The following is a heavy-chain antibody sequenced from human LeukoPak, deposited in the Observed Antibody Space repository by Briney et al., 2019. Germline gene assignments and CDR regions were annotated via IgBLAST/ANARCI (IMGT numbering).Heavy chain of an antibody. CDR3: ASHYDSHDAFDI. V-gene: IGHV3-23*01. CDR2: ISGSADST. D-gene: IGHD3-3*01. CDR1: GFTFSSYA. Sequence: GGSLRLSCAASGFTFSSYAMSWVRQAPGKGLEWVSGISGSADSTYYADSVRGRFTIPRDNSKNTLYLQMNNLRAEDMAVYYCASHYDSHDAFDIWGQGTMVTVSS. J-gene: IGHJ3*02.